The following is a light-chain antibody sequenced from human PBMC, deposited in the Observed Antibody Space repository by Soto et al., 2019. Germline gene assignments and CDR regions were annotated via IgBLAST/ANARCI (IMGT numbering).Light chain of an antibody. J-gene: IGLJ1*01. CDR3: SAWDNSLNGYV. CDR1: SSNIGRNT. CDR2: TAG. V-gene: IGLV1-44*01. Sequence: QPVLTQPLSVSASPGQRVTISCSGGSSNIGRNTVAWYQHLPGTAPPRLIFTAGQRPSGVPGRFSGSKSGTSASLAISGLQSEDEGDYYCSAWDNSLNGYVFGPGTKLTVL.